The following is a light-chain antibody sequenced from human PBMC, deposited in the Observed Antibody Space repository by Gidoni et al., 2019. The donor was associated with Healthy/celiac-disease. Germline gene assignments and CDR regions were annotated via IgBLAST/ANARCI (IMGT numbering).Light chain of an antibody. V-gene: IGKV3-11*01. CDR3: QQRSNWPGT. CDR2: DAS. CDR1: QSVSSY. Sequence: EIVLTQSPATLSLSPGERATLSCRASQSVSSYLAWYQQNPGQAPSLLIYDASNRATGIPARFSGSGSGTDFTLTISSLEPEDFAVYYCQQRSNWPGTFGQGTKLEIK. J-gene: IGKJ2*01.